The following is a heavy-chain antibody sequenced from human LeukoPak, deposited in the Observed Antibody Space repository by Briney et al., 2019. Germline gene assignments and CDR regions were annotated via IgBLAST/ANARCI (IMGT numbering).Heavy chain of an antibody. J-gene: IGHJ5*02. V-gene: IGHV4-4*07. CDR1: GGSISSYY. D-gene: IGHD4-17*01. CDR2: IYTSGSN. Sequence: PSETLSLTCTVSGGSISSYYWSWIRQPAGKGLEWIGRIYTSGSNNYNPSLKSRVTMSVDTSKNQFSLKLSSVTAADTAVYYCARMTTVTTRGWFDPWGQGTLVTVSS. CDR3: ARMTTVTTRGWFDP.